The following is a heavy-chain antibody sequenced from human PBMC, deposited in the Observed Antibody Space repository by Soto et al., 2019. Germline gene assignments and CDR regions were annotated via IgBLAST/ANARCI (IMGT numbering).Heavy chain of an antibody. V-gene: IGHV3-23*01. CDR2: ISYGGGTT. J-gene: IGHJ4*02. CDR1: GFTFTSYA. D-gene: IGHD3-22*01. Sequence: GGSLRLSCAASGFTFTSYAMSWVRQAPGKGLEWVSAISYGGGTTYYADSVKGRFTISRDNSKNTLYLQMNSLRAEDTAVYYCAKNPGYYYDSTGYHFDYWGQGTLVTVSS. CDR3: AKNPGYYYDSTGYHFDY.